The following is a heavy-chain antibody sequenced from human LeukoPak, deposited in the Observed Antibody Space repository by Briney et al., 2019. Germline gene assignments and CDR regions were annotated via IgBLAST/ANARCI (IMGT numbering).Heavy chain of an antibody. J-gene: IGHJ4*02. CDR1: GFIFSSYA. D-gene: IGHD2-2*01. V-gene: IGHV3-30-3*01. CDR3: ARDRGPFIAGCSSTSCPLGY. Sequence: PGGSLRLSCAASGFIFSSYAMHWVRQAPGKGLEWVAVTSYDGSNEDYADSVKGRFTISRDNSKNTLYLQMNSLRAEDTAVYYCARDRGPFIAGCSSTSCPLGYWGQGTLVTVSS. CDR2: TSYDGSNE.